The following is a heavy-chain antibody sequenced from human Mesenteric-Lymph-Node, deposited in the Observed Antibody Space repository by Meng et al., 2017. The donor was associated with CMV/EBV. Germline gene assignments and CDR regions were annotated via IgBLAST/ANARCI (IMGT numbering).Heavy chain of an antibody. V-gene: IGHV4-34*01. Sequence: SETLSLTCAVYGGSFSGYYWSWIRQPPGKGLEWIGEINHSGSTNYNPSLKSRVTISVDTSKNQFSLKLSSVTAADTAVYYCARVTPYCSSTSCYPGAFDIWGQGTMVTVSS. D-gene: IGHD2-2*01. CDR3: ARVTPYCSSTSCYPGAFDI. CDR2: INHSGST. CDR1: GGSFSGYY. J-gene: IGHJ3*02.